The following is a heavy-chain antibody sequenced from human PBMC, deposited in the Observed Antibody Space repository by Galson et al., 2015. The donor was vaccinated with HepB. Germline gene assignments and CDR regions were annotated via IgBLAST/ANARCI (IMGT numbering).Heavy chain of an antibody. CDR1: GGTFSSHA. V-gene: IGHV1-69*13. J-gene: IGHJ4*02. D-gene: IGHD1-26*01. Sequence: SVKVSCKASGGTFSSHAISWVRQAPGQGLEWMGGIIPIFGTANYAQKFQGRVTITADESTSTAYMELSSLRSEDTAVYYCARGARAEGPLDYWGQGTLVTVSS. CDR3: ARGARAEGPLDY. CDR2: IIPIFGTA.